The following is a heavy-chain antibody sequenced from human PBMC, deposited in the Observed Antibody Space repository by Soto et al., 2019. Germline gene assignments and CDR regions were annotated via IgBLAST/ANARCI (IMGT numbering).Heavy chain of an antibody. Sequence: GGSLRLSCAASGFTFSSYAMSWVRQAPGKGLEWVSAISGSGGSTYYADSVMGRFTISRDNSKNTMYLQMNSLRAEDTAVYYCAKSTPSILTGYYDYWGQGTLVTVSS. V-gene: IGHV3-23*01. CDR1: GFTFSSYA. D-gene: IGHD3-9*01. CDR3: AKSTPSILTGYYDY. CDR2: ISGSGGST. J-gene: IGHJ4*02.